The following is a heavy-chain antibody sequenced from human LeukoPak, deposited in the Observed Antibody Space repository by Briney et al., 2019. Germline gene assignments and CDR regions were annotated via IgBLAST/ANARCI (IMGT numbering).Heavy chain of an antibody. CDR1: GLTFSSSV. J-gene: IGHJ4*02. D-gene: IGHD1-26*01. V-gene: IGHV3-23*01. CDR3: AKRSTGSHGGSFDY. CDR2: ITSGGST. Sequence: GGSLRLSCAASGLTFSSSVMSWVRQAPGRGLEWVSTITSGGSTYYADSAKGRFTISRDNSENTLYLQMNSLRDADTAVYFCAKRSTGSHGGSFDYWGQGTLVTVSS.